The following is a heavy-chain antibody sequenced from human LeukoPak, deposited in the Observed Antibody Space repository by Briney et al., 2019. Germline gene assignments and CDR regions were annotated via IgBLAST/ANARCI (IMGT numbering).Heavy chain of an antibody. J-gene: IGHJ6*03. CDR3: ARGRQDVTMIVVVMTAVSYYLDV. V-gene: IGHV4-34*01. Sequence: TETLSLTCAVYGGSFSGYYWTWIRQTPEKGLEWIGEMNPSGSTSYNPSLKSRVTISVDTSKNQFSLKLSSVTAADTAVYYCARGRQDVTMIVVVMTAVSYYLDVWGKGTTVTVS. CDR2: MNPSGST. D-gene: IGHD3-22*01. CDR1: GGSFSGYY.